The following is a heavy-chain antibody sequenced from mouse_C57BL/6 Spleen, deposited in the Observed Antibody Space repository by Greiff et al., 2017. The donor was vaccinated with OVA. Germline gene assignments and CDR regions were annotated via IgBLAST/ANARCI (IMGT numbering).Heavy chain of an antibody. D-gene: IGHD1-2*01. Sequence: EVKLQESGPGLVKPSQSLSLTCSVTGYSITSGYYWNWIRQFPGNKLEWMGYISYDGSNNYNPSLKNRISITRDTSKNQFFLKLNSVTTEDTATYYCARDYHYMDYWGQGTSVTVSS. CDR2: ISYDGSN. V-gene: IGHV3-6*01. CDR1: GYSITSGYY. CDR3: ARDYHYMDY. J-gene: IGHJ4*01.